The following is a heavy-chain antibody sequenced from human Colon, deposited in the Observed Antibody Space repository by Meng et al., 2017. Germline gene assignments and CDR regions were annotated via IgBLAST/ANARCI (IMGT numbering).Heavy chain of an antibody. J-gene: IGHJ4*02. D-gene: IGHD1-1*01. Sequence: EGLLVESGGGLVQPGGSLRLSCAASGFTLSRYWMSWVRQAPGKGLEWVANINRDGSDIYYVDSVEGRFTVSRDNAKNTLYLEMNSLRVEDTAIYYCARDDGQRTVDYWGQGTLVTVPS. CDR1: GFTLSRYW. V-gene: IGHV3-7*01. CDR2: INRDGSDI. CDR3: ARDDGQRTVDY.